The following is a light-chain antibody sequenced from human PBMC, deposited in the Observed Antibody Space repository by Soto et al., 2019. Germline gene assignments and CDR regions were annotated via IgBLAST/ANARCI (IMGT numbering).Light chain of an antibody. J-gene: IGKJ1*01. CDR3: QESNSPPWT. Sequence: DIQMTQSPSSLSASVGDRVIITCRASQSIVSYLNWYQQKPGKAPKLLIYATSTLQSGVPSRFSGSGSGTDFTLTINSLQPEDFATYYCQESNSPPWTFGQGTKVDIK. V-gene: IGKV1-39*01. CDR1: QSIVSY. CDR2: ATS.